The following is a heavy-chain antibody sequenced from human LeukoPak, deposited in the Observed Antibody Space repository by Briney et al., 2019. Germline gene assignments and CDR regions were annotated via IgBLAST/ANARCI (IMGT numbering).Heavy chain of an antibody. D-gene: IGHD5-12*01. V-gene: IGHV3-30*02. CDR3: AKLLSGYDRFDY. Sequence: GVCLRLSCAASGFTFSSYGMHWVRQAPGKGLEWVAFIRYDGSNKYYADSVKGRFTISRDNSKNTLYLQMNSLRAEDTAVYYCAKLLSGYDRFDYWGQGTLVTVSS. J-gene: IGHJ4*02. CDR1: GFTFSSYG. CDR2: IRYDGSNK.